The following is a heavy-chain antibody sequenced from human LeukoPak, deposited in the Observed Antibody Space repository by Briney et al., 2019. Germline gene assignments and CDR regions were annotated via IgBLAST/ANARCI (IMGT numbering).Heavy chain of an antibody. D-gene: IGHD1-26*01. CDR3: ARASVVGATTFDY. CDR1: GFTFSSYA. CDR2: ISSSSSYI. V-gene: IGHV3-21*01. J-gene: IGHJ4*02. Sequence: GGSLRLSCAASGFTFSSYAMHWVRQAPGKGLEWVSSISSSSSYIYYADSVKGRFTVSRDNAKNSLYLQMNSLRAEDTAVYYCARASVVGATTFDYWGQGTLVTVSS.